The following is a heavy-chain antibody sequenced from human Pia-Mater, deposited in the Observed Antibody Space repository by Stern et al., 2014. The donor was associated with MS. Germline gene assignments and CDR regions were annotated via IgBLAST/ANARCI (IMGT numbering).Heavy chain of an antibody. J-gene: IGHJ4*02. CDR1: GYKFTNNW. D-gene: IGHD5-24*01. CDR2: IYPGDSET. V-gene: IGHV5-51*03. Sequence: EVQLVQSRAEVKKPGESLRISCEVSGYKFTNNWIGWVRQMPGKGLEWMGIIYPGDSETRYSPSFQGQVTILVDKSNTTAYLQWSSLKASDTALYYCARRGHGYMGIDYWGQGTPVTVSS. CDR3: ARRGHGYMGIDY.